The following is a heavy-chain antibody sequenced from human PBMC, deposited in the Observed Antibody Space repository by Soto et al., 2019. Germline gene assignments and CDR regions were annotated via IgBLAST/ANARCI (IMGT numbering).Heavy chain of an antibody. CDR1: GGSISSYY. D-gene: IGHD4-17*01. CDR3: ARAAYGDYFAY. V-gene: IGHV4-59*01. Sequence: SETLSLTCTVSGGSISSYYWSWIRQPPGKGLEWIGYIYYSGSTNYNPSLKSRVTISVDTSKNQFSLKLSSVTAADTAVYYCARAAYGDYFAYWGQGTQVTVSS. CDR2: IYYSGST. J-gene: IGHJ4*02.